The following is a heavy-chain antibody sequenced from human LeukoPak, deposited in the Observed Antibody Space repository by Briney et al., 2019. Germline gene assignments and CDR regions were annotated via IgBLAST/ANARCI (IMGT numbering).Heavy chain of an antibody. Sequence: SETLSLTCTVSGGSISSGDYYWSWIRQPPGKGLEWIGYIYYSGSTYYNPSLKSRVTISVDTSKNQFSLKLSSVTAADTAVYYCAREAYGSGSYYVGYWGQGTLVTVSS. V-gene: IGHV4-30-4*01. CDR1: GGSISSGDYY. J-gene: IGHJ4*02. D-gene: IGHD3-10*01. CDR3: AREAYGSGSYYVGY. CDR2: IYYSGST.